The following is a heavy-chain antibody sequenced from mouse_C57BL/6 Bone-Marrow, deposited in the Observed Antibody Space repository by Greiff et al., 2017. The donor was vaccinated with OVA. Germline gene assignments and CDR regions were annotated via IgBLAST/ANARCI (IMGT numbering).Heavy chain of an antibody. V-gene: IGHV1-59*01. CDR3: ARSVCYGSSYFDY. D-gene: IGHD1-1*01. CDR1: GYTFTSYW. J-gene: IGHJ2*01. CDR2: IDPSDSYT. Sequence: VQLQQPGAELVRPGTSVKLSCKASGYTFTSYWMHWVKQRPGQGLEWIGVIDPSDSYTTYNQKFKGKATLTVDTSSSTAYMQLSSLTSEDSAVYYCARSVCYGSSYFDYWGQGTTLTVAS.